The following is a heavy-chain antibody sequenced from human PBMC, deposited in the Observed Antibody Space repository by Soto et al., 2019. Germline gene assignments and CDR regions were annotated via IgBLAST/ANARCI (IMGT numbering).Heavy chain of an antibody. Sequence: SETLSLTCPVSGGSITSSYWSWIRRPPGKGLEWIAYIYDTGISGYTPSTSYNPSLKSRVTMSVDTSKSQFSLKLTTVTAADTAVYYCARGEDAFFYYGLDVWGQGITVTVSS. V-gene: IGHV4-59*01. CDR2: IYDTGISGYTPST. J-gene: IGHJ6*02. CDR1: GGSITSSY. CDR3: ARGEDAFFYYGLDV.